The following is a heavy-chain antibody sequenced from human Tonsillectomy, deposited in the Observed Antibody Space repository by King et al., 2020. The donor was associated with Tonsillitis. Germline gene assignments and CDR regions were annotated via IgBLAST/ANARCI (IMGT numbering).Heavy chain of an antibody. Sequence: VQLVESGGGLVRPGGSLRLSCAASGLTFSSFTMNWVRRAPGKGLEWVSSISYSGTYVYYADSVMGRFTISRNNSNNLDYIKMTSLRVDNTAVYYCARDRDRLSGSFYDNWGQGNLVTVSS. J-gene: IGHJ4*02. CDR2: ISYSGTYV. D-gene: IGHD1-26*01. V-gene: IGHV3-21*01. CDR3: ARDRDRLSGSFYDN. CDR1: GLTFSSFT.